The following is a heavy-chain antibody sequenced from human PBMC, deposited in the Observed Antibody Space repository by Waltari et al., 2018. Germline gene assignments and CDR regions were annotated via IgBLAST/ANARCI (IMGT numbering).Heavy chain of an antibody. CDR3: ARARPIVGATTIYYYMDV. J-gene: IGHJ6*03. Sequence: QVQLQESGPGLVKPSETLSLTCTVSGGSISSYYWSWIRQPAGKGLEWIGRIYTSGSTNYNPSLKSRVTMSVDTSKNQFSLKLSSVTAADTAVYYCARARPIVGATTIYYYMDVWGKGTTVTISS. D-gene: IGHD1-26*01. V-gene: IGHV4-4*07. CDR1: GGSISSYY. CDR2: IYTSGST.